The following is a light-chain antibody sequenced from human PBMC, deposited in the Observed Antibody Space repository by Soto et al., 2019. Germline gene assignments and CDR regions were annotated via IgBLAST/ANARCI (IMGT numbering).Light chain of an antibody. V-gene: IGKV1-5*01. Sequence: DIQMTQSPSNLSASVGDRVTITCRASQSISSWLAWYQQKPGKAPKLLIYAASSLESGVPSRFSGSGSGTEFTLTISSLQPDDFATYYCQQYNSYLWTFGQGTKVEIK. CDR1: QSISSW. J-gene: IGKJ1*01. CDR2: AAS. CDR3: QQYNSYLWT.